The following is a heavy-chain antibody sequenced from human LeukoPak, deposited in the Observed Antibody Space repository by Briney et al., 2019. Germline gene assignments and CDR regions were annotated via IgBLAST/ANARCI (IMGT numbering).Heavy chain of an antibody. CDR2: IYYSGST. J-gene: IGHJ4*02. D-gene: IGHD6-19*01. V-gene: IGHV4-59*01. Sequence: SETLSLTCTDSGGSISSYYWSWIRQPPGKGLEWIGYIYYSGSTNYNPSLKSRVTISVDTSKNQFSLKLSSVTAADTAVYYCARGGHSSAHLGDDFDYWGQGTLVTVSS. CDR3: ARGGHSSAHLGDDFDY. CDR1: GGSISSYY.